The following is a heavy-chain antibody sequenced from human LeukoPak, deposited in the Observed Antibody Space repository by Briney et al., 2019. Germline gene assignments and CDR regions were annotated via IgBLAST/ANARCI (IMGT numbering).Heavy chain of an antibody. CDR3: ARTQYGGNSPPYYFDY. CDR2: IIPIFGTA. Sequence: SVKVSCKASGGTFSSYAISWVRQAPGQGLEWMGGIIPIFGTANYAQKFQGRVTITADESTSTAYMELSSLRSEDTAVYYCARTQYGGNSPPYYFDYWGQGTLVTVPS. D-gene: IGHD4-23*01. V-gene: IGHV1-69*13. CDR1: GGTFSSYA. J-gene: IGHJ4*02.